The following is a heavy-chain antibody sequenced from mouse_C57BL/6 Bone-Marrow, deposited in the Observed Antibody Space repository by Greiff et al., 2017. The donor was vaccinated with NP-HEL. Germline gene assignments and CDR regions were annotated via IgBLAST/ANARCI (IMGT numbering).Heavy chain of an antibody. CDR2: IWSGGST. D-gene: IGHD1-1*01. Sequence: QVQLQQSGPGLVQPSQSLSITCTVSGFSLTSYGVHWVRQSPGKGLEWLGVIWSGGSTDYNAAFISRLSISKDNSKSQVFFKMNSLQADDTAIYYCARKNYYGSLAYWGQGTLVTVSA. V-gene: IGHV2-2*01. CDR1: GFSLTSYG. CDR3: ARKNYYGSLAY. J-gene: IGHJ3*01.